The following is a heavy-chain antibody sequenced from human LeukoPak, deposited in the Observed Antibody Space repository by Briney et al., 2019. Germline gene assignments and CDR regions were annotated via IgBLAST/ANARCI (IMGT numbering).Heavy chain of an antibody. D-gene: IGHD1-14*01. J-gene: IGHJ4*02. CDR2: IAYDGSRA. V-gene: IGHV3-33*01. CDR3: TRYNNDHFDY. CDR1: GFTFGGYG. Sequence: GRSLRLSCAGSGFTFGGYGMHWFRQTPGKGLEWVAVIAYDGSRAFYADSVKGRFTISRDNSKNTMSVQMDDLRAEETAVYYCTRYNNDHFDYWGQGTLVTVSS.